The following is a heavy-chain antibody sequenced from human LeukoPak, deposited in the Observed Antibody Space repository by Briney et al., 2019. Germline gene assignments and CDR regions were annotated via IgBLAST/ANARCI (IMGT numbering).Heavy chain of an antibody. J-gene: IGHJ6*02. CDR3: VRGFLGLNGGV. D-gene: IGHD1-26*01. CDR2: VYTSGST. Sequence: SETLSLTCTVSGVSMSSYYWSWIRQPAGKGLEWIGFVYTSGSTNYNPSLKSRVTMSVDTSKSRFSLKLNSATAADTAVYYCVRGFLGLNGGVWGQGTTVTVSS. V-gene: IGHV4-4*07. CDR1: GVSMSSYY.